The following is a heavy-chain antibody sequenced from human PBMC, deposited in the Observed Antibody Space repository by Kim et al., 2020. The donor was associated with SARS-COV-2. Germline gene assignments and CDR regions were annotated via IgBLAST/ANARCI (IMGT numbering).Heavy chain of an antibody. J-gene: IGHJ4*02. Sequence: ASVKVSCKTSGYTFSNYGISWLRQAPGQGLEWMGWISAHNGNTNYAQKVQGRVTMTTDTSTSTAHLEVRSLRSDDTAVYYCVRDSSSWYRRSPGFAFWGQGTLVTVSS. V-gene: IGHV1-18*01. CDR1: GYTFSNYG. CDR2: ISAHNGNT. CDR3: VRDSSSWYRRSPGFAF. D-gene: IGHD6-13*01.